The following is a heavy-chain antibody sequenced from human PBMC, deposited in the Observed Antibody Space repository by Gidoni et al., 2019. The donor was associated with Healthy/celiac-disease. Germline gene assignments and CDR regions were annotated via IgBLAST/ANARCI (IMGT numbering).Heavy chain of an antibody. CDR2: IGGSGGST. D-gene: IGHD1-26*01. J-gene: IGHJ4*02. CDR3: AKERRELPYYFDY. V-gene: IGHV3-23*01. CDR1: GFTFSSYA. Sequence: EVQLLESGGGLVQPGGSLRLSCAASGFTFSSYAMSGVRQAPGKGLEWVSAIGGSGGSTYYADSVKGRFTISRDNSKNTLYLQMNSLRAEDTAVYYCAKERRELPYYFDYWGQGTLVTVSS.